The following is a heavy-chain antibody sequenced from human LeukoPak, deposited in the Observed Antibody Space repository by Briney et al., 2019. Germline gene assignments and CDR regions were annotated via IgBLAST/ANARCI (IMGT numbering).Heavy chain of an antibody. D-gene: IGHD3-22*01. J-gene: IGHJ5*02. V-gene: IGHV4-61*02. CDR3: AREQPDYYDSSGYPKGFDP. CDR2: IYTSGST. Sequence: SQTLSLTCTVSGGSISSGTYFWTWIRQPAGKGLEWIGRIYTSGSTNYNPSLKSRVTISVDTSKNQFSLKLSSVTAADTAVYYCAREQPDYYDSSGYPKGFDPWGQGTLVTVSS. CDR1: GGSISSGTYF.